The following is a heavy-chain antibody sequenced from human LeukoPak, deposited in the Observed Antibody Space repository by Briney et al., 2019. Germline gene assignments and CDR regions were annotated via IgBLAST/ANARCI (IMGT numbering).Heavy chain of an antibody. CDR3: ARDLVSSDGDYVRDYFDY. CDR2: IIPIFGTA. Sequence: ASVKVSCKASGGTFSSYATSWVRQAPGQGLEWMGGIIPIFGTANYAQKFQGRVTITADESTSTAYMELSSLRSEDTAVYYCARDLVSSDGDYVRDYFDYWGQGTLVTVSS. V-gene: IGHV1-69*13. D-gene: IGHD4-17*01. J-gene: IGHJ4*02. CDR1: GGTFSSYA.